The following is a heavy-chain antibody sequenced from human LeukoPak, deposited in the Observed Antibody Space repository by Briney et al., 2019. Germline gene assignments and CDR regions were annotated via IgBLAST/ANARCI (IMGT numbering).Heavy chain of an antibody. CDR3: ARSPGIAVAGTGVGSFDY. CDR2: IYYSGST. D-gene: IGHD6-19*01. V-gene: IGHV4-59*01. J-gene: IGHJ4*02. Sequence: SETLSLTCTVSGGSISSYYWSWIRQPPGKGLEWIGYIYYSGSTNYNPSLKSRVTISVAPSKNQFSLKLSSVTAADTAVYYCARSPGIAVAGTGVGSFDYWGQGTLVTVSS. CDR1: GGSISSYY.